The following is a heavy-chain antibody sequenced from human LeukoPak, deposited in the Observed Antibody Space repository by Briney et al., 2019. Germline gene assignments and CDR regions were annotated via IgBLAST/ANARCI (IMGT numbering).Heavy chain of an antibody. Sequence: PGGSLRLSCVASGFTIDSSYMSWVRQAPGKGLEWVANIDEAGKDRYYADSVKGRFTISRDNTKNSVFLDMTSLRVEDTATYFCARASPGVVFNYFDYWGQGALVPVSS. V-gene: IGHV3-7*01. J-gene: IGHJ4*01. D-gene: IGHD2-15*01. CDR2: IDEAGKDR. CDR3: ARASPGVVFNYFDY. CDR1: GFTIDSSY.